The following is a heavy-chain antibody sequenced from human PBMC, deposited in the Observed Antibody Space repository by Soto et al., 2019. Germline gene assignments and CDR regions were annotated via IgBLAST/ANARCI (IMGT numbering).Heavy chain of an antibody. D-gene: IGHD3-22*01. J-gene: IGHJ4*02. V-gene: IGHV3-23*01. Sequence: GGSLRLSCAASGFTFSSYAMTWVRQIPAKGLEWVSSIGPSGANTFYADSVKGRFTISRDNSRNDLYLQMNSLRAEDTAIYYCVKGSSGYYYEYWGRGTLVTVPQ. CDR3: VKGSSGYYYEY. CDR2: IGPSGANT. CDR1: GFTFSSYA.